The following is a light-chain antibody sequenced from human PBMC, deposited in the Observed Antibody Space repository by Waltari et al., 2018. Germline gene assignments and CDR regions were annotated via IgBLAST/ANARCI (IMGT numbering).Light chain of an antibody. CDR1: QSVISSFNNKNY. J-gene: IGKJ1*01. CDR3: QQYSATPPT. V-gene: IGKV4-1*01. Sequence: DIVMTQSPDPLAVSLGERATINCKSSQSVISSFNNKNYLTWFQQKAGEPPKLLIYWASTRESGVPDRFSGSGSGTDFTLTISGLQAEDVAVYYCQQYSATPPTFGQGTKVEIK. CDR2: WAS.